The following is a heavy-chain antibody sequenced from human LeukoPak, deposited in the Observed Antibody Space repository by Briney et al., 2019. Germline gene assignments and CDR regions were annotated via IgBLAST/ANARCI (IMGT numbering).Heavy chain of an antibody. V-gene: IGHV4-34*01. J-gene: IGHJ4*02. Sequence: SETLSLTCAVYGGSFSGYYWSWIRQPPGKGLEWIGEINHSGSTNYNPSLKSRVTISVDTSKNQFSLKLSSVTAADTAVYYCARRRAPLWYYYDSSGYFPFDYWGQGTLVIVSS. CDR1: GGSFSGYY. CDR2: INHSGST. D-gene: IGHD3-22*01. CDR3: ARRRAPLWYYYDSSGYFPFDY.